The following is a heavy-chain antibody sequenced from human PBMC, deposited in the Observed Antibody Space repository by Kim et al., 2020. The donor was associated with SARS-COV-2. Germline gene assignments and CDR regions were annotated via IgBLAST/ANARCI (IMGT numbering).Heavy chain of an antibody. CDR3: AKDSLHYYDSSGYFTPDY. Sequence: GGSLRLSCAASGFTFDDYAMHWVRQAPGKGLEWVSGISWNSGSIGYADSVKGRFTISRDNAKNSLYLQMNSLRAEDTALYYCAKDSLHYYDSSGYFTPDYWGQGTLVTVSS. CDR1: GFTFDDYA. V-gene: IGHV3-9*01. D-gene: IGHD3-22*01. J-gene: IGHJ4*02. CDR2: ISWNSGSI.